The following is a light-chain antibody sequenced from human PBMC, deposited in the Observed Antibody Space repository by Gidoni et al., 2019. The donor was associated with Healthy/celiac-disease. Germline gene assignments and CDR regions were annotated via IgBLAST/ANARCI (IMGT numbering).Light chain of an antibody. V-gene: IGKV4-1*01. CDR3: QQYYSTCS. CDR1: QSVLYSSNNKNY. J-gene: IGKJ2*04. Sequence: IVMTQSPDSLAVSLGARATINCKSSQSVLYSSNNKNYLAWYQQKPGQPPKLLIYWASTRESGVPDRFSGSGSGTDFTLTISSLQAEDVAVYYCQQYYSTCSFGQGTKLEIK. CDR2: WAS.